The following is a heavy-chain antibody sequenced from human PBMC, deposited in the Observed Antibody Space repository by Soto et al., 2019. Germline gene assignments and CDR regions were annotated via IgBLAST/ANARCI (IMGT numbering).Heavy chain of an antibody. V-gene: IGHV4-59*08. CDR1: GGSISSYY. Sequence: SETLSLTCTVSGGSISSYYWSWIRQPPGKGLEWIGYIYYSGSTNYNPSLKSRVTISVDTSKNQFSLKLSSVTAADTAVYYCARLAAGGAAREYYYYYYYMDVWGKGTTVTVSS. CDR2: IYYSGST. D-gene: IGHD1-26*01. CDR3: ARLAAGGAAREYYYYYYYMDV. J-gene: IGHJ6*03.